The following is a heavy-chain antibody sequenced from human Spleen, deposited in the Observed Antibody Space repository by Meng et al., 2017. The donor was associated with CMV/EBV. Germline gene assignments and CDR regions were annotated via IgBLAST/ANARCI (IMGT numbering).Heavy chain of an antibody. CDR1: GYIFSDFG. Sequence: ASVKVSCKASGYIFSDFGISWVRQAPGQGLEWMGWISASTGDTSYAQNIQGRLTMTRDTSTTTVYMELSSLRSEDTAVYFCARKYCIGGSCYSSGGNWFDPWGQGSLVTVSS. J-gene: IGHJ5*02. CDR2: ISASTGDT. V-gene: IGHV1-18*01. CDR3: ARKYCIGGSCYSSGGNWFDP. D-gene: IGHD2-15*01.